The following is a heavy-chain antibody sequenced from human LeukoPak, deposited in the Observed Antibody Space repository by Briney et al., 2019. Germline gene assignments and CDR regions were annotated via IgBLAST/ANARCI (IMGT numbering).Heavy chain of an antibody. CDR3: ARDSYTGWNYYYGMDV. V-gene: IGHV3-48*01. CDR1: EFTFSSYS. D-gene: IGHD6-19*01. Sequence: GGSLRLSCAASEFTFSSYSMNWVRQAPGKGLEWVSYITNSGNSKSYADSVKGRFTISRDNTKNSLYLQMNGLRAEDTAVYYCARDSYTGWNYYYGMDVWGQGTTVTVSS. J-gene: IGHJ6*02. CDR2: ITNSGNSK.